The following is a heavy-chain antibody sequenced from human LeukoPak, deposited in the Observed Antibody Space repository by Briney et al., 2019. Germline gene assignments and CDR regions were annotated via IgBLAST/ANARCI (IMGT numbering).Heavy chain of an antibody. CDR2: IYYSGST. Sequence: SETLSLTCTVSGGSISSYYWSWIRQPPGKGLEWIGYIYYSGSTNYNPSLKSRVTISVDTSKNQFSLKLSSVTAADTAVYYCARDTSPLSYWGQGTLVTVSS. J-gene: IGHJ4*02. CDR1: GGSISSYY. D-gene: IGHD3-16*01. CDR3: ARDTSPLSY. V-gene: IGHV4-59*01.